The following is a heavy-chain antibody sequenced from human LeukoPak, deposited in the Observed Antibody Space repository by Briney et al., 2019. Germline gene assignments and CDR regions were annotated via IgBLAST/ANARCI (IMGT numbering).Heavy chain of an antibody. CDR1: GYTFTSYY. CDR2: INPSGGNT. J-gene: IGHJ6*03. V-gene: IGHV1-46*01. CDR3: ARAPTGIAAAGNPYYYYYYMDV. D-gene: IGHD6-13*01. Sequence: ASVKVSCKASGYTFTSYYMHWVRQAPGQGLEWMGIINPSGGNTSYVQKFQGRVTMTRDMSTSTVYMELSSLRSEDTAVYYCARAPTGIAAAGNPYYYYYYMDVWGKGTTVTVSS.